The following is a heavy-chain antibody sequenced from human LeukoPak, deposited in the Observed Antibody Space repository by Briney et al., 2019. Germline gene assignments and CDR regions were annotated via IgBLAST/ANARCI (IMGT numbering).Heavy chain of an antibody. D-gene: IGHD3-10*01. J-gene: IGHJ5*02. Sequence: GGSLRLSCAASGFTFSNYAMHWVRQAPGKGLEWVAVISYDGSNKYYADSVKGRFTISRDNSKNTLYLQMNSLRAEDTAVYYCAKGSSYGSGSYYFTWFDPWGQGTLVTVSS. CDR3: AKGSSYGSGSYYFTWFDP. V-gene: IGHV3-30*04. CDR1: GFTFSNYA. CDR2: ISYDGSNK.